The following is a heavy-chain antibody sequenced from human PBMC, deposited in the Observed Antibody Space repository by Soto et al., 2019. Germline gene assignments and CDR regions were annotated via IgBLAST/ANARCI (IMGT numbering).Heavy chain of an antibody. J-gene: IGHJ6*02. V-gene: IGHV4-59*01. CDR2: MSHSGRS. Sequence: ETLSLPCPVSCGSMSSFSLSWIRQPPGKGLEFVGSMSHSGRSEYNPSLKNRIILSVDVSKNQFSLNLKSMEAADTAVYYCARGAMENYHDIWSGPTSYALDVWGQGTTVTVSS. D-gene: IGHD3-3*01. CDR1: CGSMSSFS. CDR3: ARGAMENYHDIWSGPTSYALDV.